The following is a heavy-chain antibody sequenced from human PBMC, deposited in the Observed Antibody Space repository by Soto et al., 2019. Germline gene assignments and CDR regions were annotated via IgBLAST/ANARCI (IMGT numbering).Heavy chain of an antibody. V-gene: IGHV4-34*01. Sequence: SETLSLTCAVYGGSFSGYYWSWIRQPPGKGLEWIGEINHSGSTNYNPSLKSRVTISVDTSKNQFSLKLSSVTAADTAVYYCGRIALPAYGSGSYYNDFDYWGQGTLVTVSS. CDR1: GGSFSGYY. CDR3: GRIALPAYGSGSYYNDFDY. J-gene: IGHJ4*02. D-gene: IGHD3-10*01. CDR2: INHSGST.